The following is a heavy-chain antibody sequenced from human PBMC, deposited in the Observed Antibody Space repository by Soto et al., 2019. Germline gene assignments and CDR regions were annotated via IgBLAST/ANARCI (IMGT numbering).Heavy chain of an antibody. CDR1: GDSISSPHYY. CDR3: AREPKQNYDSSPWNGGFDS. Sequence: QVHLQESGPGLVKPSQTLSLSCTVSGDSISSPHYYWTWIRQPPGKGLEWVGYIYYTGNNFYNPALKSRVAMSVDPSTNQFSLKLASVTDADTAVYFCAREPKQNYDSSPWNGGFDSWAPGTLVTVSS. D-gene: IGHD3-22*01. J-gene: IGHJ4*02. V-gene: IGHV4-30-4*01. CDR2: IYYTGNN.